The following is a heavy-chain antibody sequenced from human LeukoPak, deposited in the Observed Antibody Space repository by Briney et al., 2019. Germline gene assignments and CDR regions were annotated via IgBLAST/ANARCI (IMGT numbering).Heavy chain of an antibody. CDR2: MNHSGST. CDR1: GGSFSGSY. Sequence: PSETLSLTCAVYGGSFSGSYWSWIRQPPGKGLEWIGEMNHSGSTNYNPSLKSRVTTSVDTPKNQFFLKLTSATAADTAIYYCARGRYNWNGFDPWGQGTLVTVSS. V-gene: IGHV4-34*01. D-gene: IGHD1-1*01. CDR3: ARGRYNWNGFDP. J-gene: IGHJ5*02.